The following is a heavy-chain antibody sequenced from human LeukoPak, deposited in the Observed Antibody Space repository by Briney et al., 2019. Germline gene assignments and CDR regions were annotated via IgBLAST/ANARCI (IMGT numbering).Heavy chain of an antibody. V-gene: IGHV1-2*02. J-gene: IGHJ4*02. Sequence: ASVKVSCKASGYTFTGYYMHWVRQAPGQGLEWMGWINPNSGVTHYAQKFQGRVTMTSDTSISTAYMELSRLRSDDTAVYYCARVKTYRFLEWLLSEALDYWGQGTLVTVSS. CDR1: GYTFTGYY. CDR2: INPNSGVT. D-gene: IGHD3-3*01. CDR3: ARVKTYRFLEWLLSEALDY.